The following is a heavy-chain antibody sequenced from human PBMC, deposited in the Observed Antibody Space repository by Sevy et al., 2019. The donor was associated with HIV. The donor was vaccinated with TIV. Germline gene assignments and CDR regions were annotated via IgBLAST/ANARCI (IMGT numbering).Heavy chain of an antibody. J-gene: IGHJ4*02. Sequence: GGSLRLSCAASGFTFSSYAMSWVRQAPGKGLEWVSAISGSGGSTYYADSVKGRFTISRDNSKNTLYLQMNSRRAEDTAVYYCAKVYSGYDSGSYFDYWGQGTLVTVSS. CDR1: GFTFSSYA. D-gene: IGHD5-12*01. V-gene: IGHV3-23*01. CDR3: AKVYSGYDSGSYFDY. CDR2: ISGSGGST.